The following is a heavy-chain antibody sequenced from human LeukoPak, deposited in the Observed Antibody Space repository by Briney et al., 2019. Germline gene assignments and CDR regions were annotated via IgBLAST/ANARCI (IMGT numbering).Heavy chain of an antibody. CDR3: ARGFYSSGWYYFDY. V-gene: IGHV4-59*01. Sequence: PSETLSLTCTVSGGSISSYYWSWIRQPPGKGLEWIGYIYYSGSTKYNPSLKSRVTISVDTSKNRFSLKLSSVTAADTAVYYCARGFYSSGWYYFDYWGQGTLVTVSS. D-gene: IGHD6-19*01. J-gene: IGHJ4*02. CDR2: IYYSGST. CDR1: GGSISSYY.